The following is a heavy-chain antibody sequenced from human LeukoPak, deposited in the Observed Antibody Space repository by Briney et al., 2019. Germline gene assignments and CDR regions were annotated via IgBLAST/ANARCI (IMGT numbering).Heavy chain of an antibody. Sequence: SETLSLTYTVSGASVSNFYWSWIRQAPGQGLEWIGYMLYSGSTNQKPSLRSRVTISVDTSKNQVSLKLSSVTAADTAVYYCARSDIWGSYRFLDYWGQGILVTVSS. CDR2: MLYSGST. J-gene: IGHJ4*01. D-gene: IGHD3-16*02. CDR1: GASVSNFY. V-gene: IGHV4-59*08. CDR3: ARSDIWGSYRFLDY.